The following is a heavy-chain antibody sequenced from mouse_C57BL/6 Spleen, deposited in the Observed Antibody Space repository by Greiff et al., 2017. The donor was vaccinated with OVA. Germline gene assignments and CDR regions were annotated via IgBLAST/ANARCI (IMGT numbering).Heavy chain of an antibody. CDR1: GYAFSSSW. D-gene: IGHD2-5*01. CDR3: ARSSYYSNYGAMDY. Sequence: VHLVESGPELVKPGASVKISCKASGYAFSSSWMNWVKQRPGKGLEWIGRIYPGDGDTNYNGKFKGKATLTADKSSSTAYMQLSSLTSEDSAVYFCARSSYYSNYGAMDYWGQGTSVTVSS. CDR2: IYPGDGDT. J-gene: IGHJ4*01. V-gene: IGHV1-82*01.